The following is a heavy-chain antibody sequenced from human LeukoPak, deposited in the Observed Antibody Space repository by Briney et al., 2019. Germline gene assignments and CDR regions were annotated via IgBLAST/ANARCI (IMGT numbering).Heavy chain of an antibody. CDR1: GGSISTNSYY. CDR3: ARHVGYSSGWSDC. D-gene: IGHD6-19*01. Sequence: KSSETLSLTCTVPGGSISTNSYYWGWIRQPPGKGLEWIGSIYYGGGTNYNPSLKSRVTISVDMSEKQFSLKLSSVTAADRAVYYCARHVGYSSGWSDCWGQGTLVTVSS. J-gene: IGHJ4*02. CDR2: IYYGGGT. V-gene: IGHV4-39*01.